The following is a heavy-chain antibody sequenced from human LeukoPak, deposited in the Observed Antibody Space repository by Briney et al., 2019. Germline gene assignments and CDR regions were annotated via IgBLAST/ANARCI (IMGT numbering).Heavy chain of an antibody. CDR3: AKESPYAVRGTGRLYHFDY. CDR2: ISNSGRT. Sequence: HPGGSLRLSCAVSGFTFSSYAISWVRQAPGKGLEWVSAISNSGRTYYAESAKGRFTISRDNSKNTLHLQMNSLRVEDTAVYYCAKESPYAVRGTGRLYHFDYWGQGALVTVSS. V-gene: IGHV3-23*01. D-gene: IGHD6-19*01. CDR1: GFTFSSYA. J-gene: IGHJ4*02.